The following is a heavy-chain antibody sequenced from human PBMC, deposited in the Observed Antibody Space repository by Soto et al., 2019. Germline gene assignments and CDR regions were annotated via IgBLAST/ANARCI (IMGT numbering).Heavy chain of an antibody. CDR1: GGSISSDGYY. J-gene: IGHJ5*02. CDR2: IYYSGST. D-gene: IGHD3-22*01. Sequence: PSETLSLTCTVSGGSISSDGYYWSWIRQHPGKGLEWIGYIYYSGSTYYNPSLKSRVTISVDTSKNQFSLKLSSVTAADTAVYYCARVDDSSANWFDPWGQGTLVTVSS. V-gene: IGHV4-31*03. CDR3: ARVDDSSANWFDP.